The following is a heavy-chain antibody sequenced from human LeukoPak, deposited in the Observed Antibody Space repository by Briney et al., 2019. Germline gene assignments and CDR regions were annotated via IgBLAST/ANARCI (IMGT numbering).Heavy chain of an antibody. V-gene: IGHV4-59*01. J-gene: IGHJ5*02. CDR1: GGSISPYY. D-gene: IGHD6-13*01. Sequence: SETLSLTCTVSGGSISPYYWTWIRQPPGKGLEWIGYIYYNGNTNYNPSLKSRITISVDTSKNQFSLRLKSVTAADTAVYYCARGPLSSRTTWAWFDPWGQGTLVTVSS. CDR3: ARGPLSSRTTWAWFDP. CDR2: IYYNGNT.